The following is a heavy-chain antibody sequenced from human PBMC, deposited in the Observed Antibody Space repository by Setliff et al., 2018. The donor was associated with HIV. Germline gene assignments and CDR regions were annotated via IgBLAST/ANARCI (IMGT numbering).Heavy chain of an antibody. CDR2: INHSGST. Sequence: SLTCAVYGGSFSGYYWTWIRQPPGKGLEWIGEINHSGSTNDNPSLKSRLTISVDTSKNQFSLRLRSVTAADSAVYYCARGTLVVPDARDYYYYLDIWGQGNTVTVSS. CDR1: GGSFSGYY. V-gene: IGHV4-34*01. CDR3: ARGTLVVPDARDYYYYLDI. J-gene: IGHJ6*03. D-gene: IGHD2-2*01.